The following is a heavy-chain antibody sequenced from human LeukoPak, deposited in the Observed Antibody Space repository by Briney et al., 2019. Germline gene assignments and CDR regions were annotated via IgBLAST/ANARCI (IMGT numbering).Heavy chain of an antibody. J-gene: IGHJ6*03. CDR2: INPSGGST. D-gene: IGHD2-15*01. CDR3: ARVGVVAAGNYYYMDV. V-gene: IGHV1-46*01. CDR1: GYTFTSYY. Sequence: GASVKVSCKASGYTFTSYYMHWVRQAPGRGLEWMGIINPSGGSTSYAQKFQGRVTMTRDMSTSTVYMELSSLRSEDTAVYYCARVGVVAAGNYYYMDVWGKGTTVTVSS.